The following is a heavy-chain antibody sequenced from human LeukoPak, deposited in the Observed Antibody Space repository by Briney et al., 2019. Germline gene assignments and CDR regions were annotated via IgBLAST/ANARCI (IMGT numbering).Heavy chain of an antibody. CDR1: GFTFDEYT. V-gene: IGHV3-43*01. CDR3: AKAMNRYSSGWYRDYYYYMDV. Sequence: PGGSLRLSCAASGFTFDEYTIHWVRQAPGKGLEWVSLITWDGGSTYYADSVKGRFTISRDNSKNSLYLQMTSLRTEDTALYYCAKAMNRYSSGWYRDYYYYMDVWGKGTTVTVSS. D-gene: IGHD6-19*01. J-gene: IGHJ6*03. CDR2: ITWDGGST.